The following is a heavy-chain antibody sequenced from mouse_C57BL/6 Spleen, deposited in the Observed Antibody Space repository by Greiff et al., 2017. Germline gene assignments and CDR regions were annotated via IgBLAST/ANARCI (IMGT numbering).Heavy chain of an antibody. V-gene: IGHV1-69*01. J-gene: IGHJ4*01. Sequence: QVQLQQPGAELVMPGASVKLSCKASGYTFTSYWMHWVKQRPGQGLEWIGEIDPSDSYTNYNQKFKGKSTMTVDKSSSTAYMQLSSLTSEDSAVYYCAIWYRCAMDYWGQGTSVTVSS. CDR1: GYTFTSYW. CDR2: IDPSDSYT. D-gene: IGHD2-1*01. CDR3: AIWYRCAMDY.